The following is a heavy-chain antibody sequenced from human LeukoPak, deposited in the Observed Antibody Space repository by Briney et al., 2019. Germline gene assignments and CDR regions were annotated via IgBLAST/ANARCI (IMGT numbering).Heavy chain of an antibody. CDR2: IYPGDSDT. J-gene: IGHJ6*03. CDR3: ARHIGYCTSTSCPISYYMDV. CDR1: GYNFTNYW. V-gene: IGHV5-51*01. Sequence: GESLKISCKGSGYNFTNYWIAWVRQMPGKGLEWMGIIYPGDSDTRYSTSFQGQVTISADKSISTAYLQWSSLKASDTAMSYRARHIGYCTSTSCPISYYMDVWGKGTTVTVSS. D-gene: IGHD2-2*01.